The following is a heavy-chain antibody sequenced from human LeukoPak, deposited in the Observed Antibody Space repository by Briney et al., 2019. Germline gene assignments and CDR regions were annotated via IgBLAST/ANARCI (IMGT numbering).Heavy chain of an antibody. V-gene: IGHV4-59*01. CDR3: ARTTEGGYTYGYFYYYYMDV. D-gene: IGHD5-18*01. CDR2: IYYSGST. J-gene: IGHJ6*03. CDR1: GGSISSYY. Sequence: SETLSLTCTVSGGSISSYYWSWIRQPPGKGLEWIAYIYYSGSTNYNPSLKSRVTISVDTSKNQFSLKLRSVTAADTAVYYCARTTEGGYTYGYFYYYYMDVWGKGTTVTISS.